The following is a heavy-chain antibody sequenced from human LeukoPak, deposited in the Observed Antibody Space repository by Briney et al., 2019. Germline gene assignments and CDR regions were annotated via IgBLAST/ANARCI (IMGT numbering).Heavy chain of an antibody. Sequence: PGGSLRLSCAASGFTFSSYSMNWVRQAPGKGLEWVSSISSSSSYIYYADSVKGRFTISRDNSKNTLYLQMNSLRAEDTAVYYCAKRPYYCYYMDVWGKGTTVTVSS. CDR3: AKRPYYCYYMDV. CDR2: ISSSSSYI. CDR1: GFTFSSYS. J-gene: IGHJ6*03. V-gene: IGHV3-21*01.